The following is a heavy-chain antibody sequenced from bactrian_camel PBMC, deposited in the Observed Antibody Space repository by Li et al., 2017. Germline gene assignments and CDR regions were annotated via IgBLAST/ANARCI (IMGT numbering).Heavy chain of an antibody. CDR1: GYANIVRRYC. V-gene: IGHV3S6*01. J-gene: IGHJ6*01. D-gene: IGHD2*01. CDR3: AARGPYCYTKLSVRDFTY. Sequence: VQLVESGGASVQNEGSLTLSCAASGYANIVRRYCMGWFRQAPGKGLEWVSSIYSDGSNTNYADSVKGRFTISRDNVKDTVYLQMDSLKPEDTAMYYCAARGPYCYTKLSVRDFTYWGQGTQVTVS. CDR2: IYSDGSNT.